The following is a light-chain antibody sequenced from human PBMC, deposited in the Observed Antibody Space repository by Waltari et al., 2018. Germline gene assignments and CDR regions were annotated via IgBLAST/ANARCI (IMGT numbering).Light chain of an antibody. V-gene: IGKV3-15*01. Sequence: ETVMTQSPATLSVSPGEHAHLACGASQSVYSDLAWYQQKPGQAPRLLIFGASTRATGIPARFSGSGSGIEFTLTISSLQSEDSAGYYCQQYISWPRTFGQGTKLEI. CDR3: QQYISWPRT. J-gene: IGKJ2*01. CDR1: QSVYSD. CDR2: GAS.